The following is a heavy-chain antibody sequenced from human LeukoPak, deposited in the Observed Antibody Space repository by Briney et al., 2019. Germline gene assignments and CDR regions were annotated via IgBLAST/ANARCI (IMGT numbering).Heavy chain of an antibody. J-gene: IGHJ3*02. CDR1: GFSFSSYG. V-gene: IGHV3-23*01. Sequence: GGSLRLSCAASGFSFSSYGMSWVRQAPGKGLEWVSSISGSGGTTYYADSVKGRFTISRDNSKNTLYLQMNSLRADDTAVYSCAKDPPTVMSNAFHIWGQGTMVTVS. D-gene: IGHD5-18*01. CDR2: ISGSGGTT. CDR3: AKDPPTVMSNAFHI.